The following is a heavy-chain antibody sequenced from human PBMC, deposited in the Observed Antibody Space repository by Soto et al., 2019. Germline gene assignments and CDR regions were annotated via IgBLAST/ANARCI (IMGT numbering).Heavy chain of an antibody. Sequence: SETLSLTCTVSGGSTSSGDYYWSWIRQPPGKGLEWIGYIYYSGSTYYNPSLKSRVTISVDTSKNQFSLKLSSVTAADTAVYYCARGLRANPGGYGMDVWGQGTTVTVSS. D-gene: IGHD5-12*01. CDR3: ARGLRANPGGYGMDV. CDR2: IYYSGST. J-gene: IGHJ6*02. CDR1: GGSTSSGDYY. V-gene: IGHV4-30-4*01.